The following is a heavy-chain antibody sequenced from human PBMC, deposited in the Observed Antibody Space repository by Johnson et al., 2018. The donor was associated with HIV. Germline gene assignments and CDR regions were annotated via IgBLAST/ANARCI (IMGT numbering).Heavy chain of an antibody. CDR1: GFTVSSNY. CDR2: ISWDGGST. J-gene: IGHJ3*02. V-gene: IGHV3-66*02. CDR3: RVVTGAFDI. Sequence: VQLVESGGGLVQPGGSLRLSCAASGFTVSSNYMSWVRQAPGKGLEWVSLISWDGGSTYYADSVKGRFTISRDNSKNTLYLQMNSLRAEDTAVYYCRVVTGAFDIWGKGTMVTVSS. D-gene: IGHD4-23*01.